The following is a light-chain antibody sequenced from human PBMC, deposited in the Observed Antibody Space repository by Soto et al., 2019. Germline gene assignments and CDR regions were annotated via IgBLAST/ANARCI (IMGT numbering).Light chain of an antibody. CDR1: QSVSSK. J-gene: IGKJ1*01. Sequence: EIVMTQSPATLSVSPGERATLSCRASQSVSSKLAWYQQQPGQAPRLLIYDASTRATGIPARFSGSGSGTEFTLTISSLQSEDFAVYYCQQSNNWPWTFGQGTKVDIK. CDR3: QQSNNWPWT. V-gene: IGKV3-15*01. CDR2: DAS.